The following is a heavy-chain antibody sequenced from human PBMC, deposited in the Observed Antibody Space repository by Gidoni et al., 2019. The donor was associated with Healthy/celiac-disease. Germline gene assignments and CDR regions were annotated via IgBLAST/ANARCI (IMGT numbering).Heavy chain of an antibody. V-gene: IGHV4-39*01. CDR2: IYYSGST. CDR1: GGSISSSSYY. Sequence: QLQLQESGPGLVKPSETLSLTCTVSGGSISSSSYYWGWIRQPPGKGLEWIGSIYYSGSTYYNPSLKSRVTISVDTSKNQFSLKLSSVTAADTAVYYCARHDTVTTGGAFDIWGQGTMVTVSS. D-gene: IGHD4-17*01. J-gene: IGHJ3*02. CDR3: ARHDTVTTGGAFDI.